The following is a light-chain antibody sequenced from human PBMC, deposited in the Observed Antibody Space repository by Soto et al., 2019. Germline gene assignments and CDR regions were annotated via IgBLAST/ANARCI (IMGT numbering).Light chain of an antibody. Sequence: QSVLTQPPSVSGAPGQRATITYTGSSSNIGAGNDVNWFRQLPGTAPKLLIYADSSRPSGVPDRFSGSKSGSSASLAISGLQVEYEAEYYCQAYGTTLNGLYVFGTGTKGTVL. CDR2: ADS. CDR3: QAYGTTLNGLYV. V-gene: IGLV1-40*01. J-gene: IGLJ1*01. CDR1: SSNIGAGND.